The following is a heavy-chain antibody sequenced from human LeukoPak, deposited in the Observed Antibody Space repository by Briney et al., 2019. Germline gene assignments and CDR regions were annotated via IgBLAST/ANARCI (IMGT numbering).Heavy chain of an antibody. Sequence: PSETLSLTCIVSGDSISSHYWSWIRQSPGKGLEYIGNIYYSGSTNYNPSLRSRVTISVDTSKSQFSLKLSSVTAADTAVYYCARLVTSMVRGLYFYYFDSWGQGTLVTVSS. CDR3: ARLVTSMVRGLYFYYFDS. D-gene: IGHD3-10*01. CDR2: IYYSGST. V-gene: IGHV4-59*08. CDR1: GDSISSHY. J-gene: IGHJ4*02.